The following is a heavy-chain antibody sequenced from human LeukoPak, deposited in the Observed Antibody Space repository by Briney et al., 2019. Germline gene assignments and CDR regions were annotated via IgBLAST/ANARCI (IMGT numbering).Heavy chain of an antibody. V-gene: IGHV1-18*04. J-gene: IGHJ4*02. CDR2: ISAYNGNT. CDR1: GYTFTNYW. D-gene: IGHD2-2*01. Sequence: ASVKVSCKASGYTFTNYWIQWVRQAPGQGLEWMGWISAYNGNTKYAQKLQGRVTMTTDTSTSTTYMELRSLRSDDTAVYYCARGRGYCSSTSCRRGIFDYWGQGTLVTVSS. CDR3: ARGRGYCSSTSCRRGIFDY.